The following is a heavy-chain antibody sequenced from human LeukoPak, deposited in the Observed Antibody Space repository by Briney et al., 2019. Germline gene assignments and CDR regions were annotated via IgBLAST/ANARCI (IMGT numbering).Heavy chain of an antibody. CDR2: IYYSGST. CDR3: ARGLRGYRGYLQGPNWFDP. V-gene: IGHV4-59*01. CDR1: GFTFSGYA. J-gene: IGHJ5*02. D-gene: IGHD5-18*01. Sequence: GSLRLSCAASGFTFSGYAMSWIRQPPGKGLEWIGYIYYSGSTNYNPSLKSRVTISVDTSKNQFSLKLSSVTAADTAVYYCARGLRGYRGYLQGPNWFDPWGQGTLVTVSS.